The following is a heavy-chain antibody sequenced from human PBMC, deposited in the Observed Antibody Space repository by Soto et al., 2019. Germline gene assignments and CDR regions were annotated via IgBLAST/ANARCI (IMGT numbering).Heavy chain of an antibody. J-gene: IGHJ6*02. D-gene: IGHD2-8*01. CDR3: ARLPLDCTNGVCYFDLGWFWYGMDV. Sequence: SETLSLTCTVSGGSISSSSYYWGWIRQPPGKGLEWIGSIYYSGSTYYNPSLKSRVTISVDTSKNQFSLKLSSVTAADTAVYYCARLPLDCTNGVCYFDLGWFWYGMDVWGQGTTVTVSS. CDR2: IYYSGST. CDR1: GGSISSSSYY. V-gene: IGHV4-39*01.